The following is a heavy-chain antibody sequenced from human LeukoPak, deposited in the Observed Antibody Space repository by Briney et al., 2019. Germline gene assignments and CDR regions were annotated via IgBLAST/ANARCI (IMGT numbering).Heavy chain of an antibody. CDR2: IYHSGST. CDR3: ARLTYYDFWSGYYTGGYFDY. CDR1: GYSISSGYY. V-gene: IGHV4-38-2*01. J-gene: IGHJ4*02. D-gene: IGHD3-3*01. Sequence: SETLSLTCAVSGYSISSGYYWGWIRQPPGKGLEWIGSIYHSGSTYYNPSLKSRVTISVDTSKNQFSLKLSSVTAADTAVYYRARLTYYDFWSGYYTGGYFDYWGQGTLVTVSS.